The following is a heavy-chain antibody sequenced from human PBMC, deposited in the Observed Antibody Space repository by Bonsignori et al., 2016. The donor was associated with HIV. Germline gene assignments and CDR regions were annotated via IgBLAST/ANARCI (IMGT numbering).Heavy chain of an antibody. J-gene: IGHJ4*02. CDR2: ISGSGGST. Sequence: GESLKISCAASGFTFSSYAMSWVRQAPGKGLEWVSAISGSGGSTYYADSVKGRFTISRDNSKNTLYLQMNSLRAEDTAVYYCAKGESNYGSVPFDYWGQGTPVTVSS. D-gene: IGHD4-11*01. CDR3: AKGESNYGSVPFDY. V-gene: IGHV3-23*01. CDR1: GFTFSSYA.